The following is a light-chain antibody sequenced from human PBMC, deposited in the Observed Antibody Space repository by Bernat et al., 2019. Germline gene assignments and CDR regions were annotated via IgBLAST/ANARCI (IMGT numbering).Light chain of an antibody. J-gene: IGLJ3*02. CDR1: SNYIGGYTY. Sequence: QSALTQPASVSGSPGQSITISCTGISNYIGGYTYFSWYQQIPGRAPKHIMYDVTHRPSGLSNRFSGSKSGNTASLTISGLQAEDESDYYCSSYKNGSTPSWVFGGGTKLSVL. V-gene: IGLV2-14*03. CDR2: DVT. CDR3: SSYKNGSTPSWV.